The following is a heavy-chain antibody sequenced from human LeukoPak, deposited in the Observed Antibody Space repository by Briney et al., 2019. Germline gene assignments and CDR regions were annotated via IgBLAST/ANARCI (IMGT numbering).Heavy chain of an antibody. CDR1: GYTFTSYG. Sequence: ASVKVSCKASGYTFTSYGISWVRQAPGQGLEWMGWISAYNGNTNYAQKLQGRVTMTTDTSTSTAYMELRSPRSDDTAVYYCASAIAARLSFDIWGQGTMVTVSS. J-gene: IGHJ3*02. CDR2: ISAYNGNT. V-gene: IGHV1-18*01. CDR3: ASAIAARLSFDI. D-gene: IGHD6-6*01.